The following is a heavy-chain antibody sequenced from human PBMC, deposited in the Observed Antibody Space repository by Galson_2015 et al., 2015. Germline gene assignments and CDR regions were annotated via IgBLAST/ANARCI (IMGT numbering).Heavy chain of an antibody. CDR2: IYTSGST. CDR3: ARVVEVRYGMDV. CDR1: GGSISSGSYY. D-gene: IGHD3-10*01. Sequence: PLSLTCPVSGGSISSGSYYWSWIRQPAGKGLEWIGRIYTSGSTNYNPSLKSRVTISVDTSKNQFSLKLSSVTAADTAVYYCARVVEVRYGMDVWGRGTTVTVSS. J-gene: IGHJ6*02. V-gene: IGHV4-61*02.